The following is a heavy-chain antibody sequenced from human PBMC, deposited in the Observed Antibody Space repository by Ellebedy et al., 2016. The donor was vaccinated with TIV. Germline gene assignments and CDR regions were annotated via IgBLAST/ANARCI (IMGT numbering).Heavy chain of an antibody. V-gene: IGHV4-39*07. J-gene: IGHJ6*02. CDR2: IYYSGST. CDR1: GGSISSSSYY. Sequence: MPGWSLRLSCTVSGGSISSSSYYWGWLRQPPGKGLEWIGSIYYSGSTYYNPSLKRRVPISVDTSKTQFSLDLSSVTAADTATYYCARDLGRYGMDVWGQGTTFTVSS. CDR3: ARDLGRYGMDV.